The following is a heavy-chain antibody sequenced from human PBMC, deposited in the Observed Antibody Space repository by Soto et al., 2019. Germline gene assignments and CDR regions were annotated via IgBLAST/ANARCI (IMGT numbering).Heavy chain of an antibody. CDR2: INTTGKTI. CDR3: GRGGSDSPMAPGY. J-gene: IGHJ4*02. V-gene: IGHV3-48*01. CDR1: GFTFSRYS. D-gene: IGHD5-18*01. Sequence: PGGSLRLSCAASGFTFSRYSMNWVRQAPGKGLEWLSYINTTGKTIYYADSVKGRFLISRDNAKNTLYLQMNSLRAEDTAVFYCGRGGSDSPMAPGYWGQGTLVTVSS.